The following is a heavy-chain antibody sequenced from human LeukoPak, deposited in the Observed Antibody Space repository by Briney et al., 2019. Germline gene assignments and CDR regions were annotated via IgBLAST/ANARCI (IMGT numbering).Heavy chain of an antibody. J-gene: IGHJ4*02. V-gene: IGHV4-38-2*02. CDR2: IYHSGST. CDR3: ARESYGGDDY. D-gene: IGHD4-23*01. Sequence: SETLSLTCTVSGYSISSGYYWGWIRQPPGKGLEWIGSIYHSGSTYYNPSLKSRVTISVDTSKNQFSLKLSSVTAADTAVYYCARESYGGDDYWGQGTLVTVSS. CDR1: GYSISSGYY.